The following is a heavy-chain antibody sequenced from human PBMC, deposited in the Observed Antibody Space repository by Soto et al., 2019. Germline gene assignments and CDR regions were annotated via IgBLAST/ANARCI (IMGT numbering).Heavy chain of an antibody. V-gene: IGHV3-7*01. J-gene: IGHJ3*01. CDR2: IKQDGNEK. D-gene: IGHD2-21*02. CDR3: ARDLFVLLSVVAAIHDDFDF. Sequence: RGSLRLSYAASGFTFSSYWMSWVRQAPGKGLEWAANIKQDGNEKYYVDSVKVRFTISRDNAKNSLYLQMNSLRAEDSAVYYCARDLFVLLSVVAAIHDDFDFWCQGTMVTVSS. CDR1: GFTFSSYW.